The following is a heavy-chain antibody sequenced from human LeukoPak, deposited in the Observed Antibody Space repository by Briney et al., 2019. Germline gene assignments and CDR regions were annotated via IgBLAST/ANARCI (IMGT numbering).Heavy chain of an antibody. CDR2: INSDGSST. J-gene: IGHJ4*02. V-gene: IGHV3-74*01. D-gene: IGHD2-21*02. Sequence: PGGSLRLSCAASGFPFSSYWMHWVRQAPGKGLVWVSRINSDGSSTGYADSVKGRFTISRDNAKNTLYLQMNSLRAGDMAVYYCARGDAFRPFDYWGQGTLVTVSS. CDR1: GFPFSSYW. CDR3: ARGDAFRPFDY.